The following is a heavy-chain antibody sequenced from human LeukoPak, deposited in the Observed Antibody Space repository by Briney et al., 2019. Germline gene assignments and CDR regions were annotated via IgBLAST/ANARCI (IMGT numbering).Heavy chain of an antibody. J-gene: IGHJ4*02. Sequence: SETLSLTCTVSGGPISSYYWSWIRQPPGKGLEWIGYIYYSGSTNYNPSLKSRVTISVDTSKNQFSLKLSSVTAADTAVYYCARAITINFDYWGQGTLVTVSS. CDR3: ARAITINFDY. CDR1: GGPISSYY. D-gene: IGHD3-3*01. V-gene: IGHV4-59*08. CDR2: IYYSGST.